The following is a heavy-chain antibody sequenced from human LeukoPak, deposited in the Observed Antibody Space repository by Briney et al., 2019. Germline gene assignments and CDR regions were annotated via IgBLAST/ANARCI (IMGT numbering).Heavy chain of an antibody. Sequence: GGSLRLSCAASGFTFSNAWMSWVRQAPGKGLEWVGRIKSKTDGGTTDYAAPVKGRFTISRDDSKNTLYLQMNSLKTEDTAVYYCTTGPTGRTSCYQYYYYMDVWGKGTTVTVSS. V-gene: IGHV3-15*01. CDR3: TTGPTGRTSCYQYYYYMDV. CDR2: IKSKTDGGTT. J-gene: IGHJ6*03. CDR1: GFTFSNAW. D-gene: IGHD2-2*01.